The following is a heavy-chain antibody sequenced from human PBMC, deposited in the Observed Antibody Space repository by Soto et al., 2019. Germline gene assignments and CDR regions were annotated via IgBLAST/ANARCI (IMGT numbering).Heavy chain of an antibody. D-gene: IGHD5-18*01. CDR1: GGSISSSNW. J-gene: IGHJ4*02. CDR2: IDHSGST. CDR3: ASGITGYSYGFYY. Sequence: SETLSLTFAVAGGSISSSNWWSWVRQPPGKGLEWIGEIDHSGSTNYNPSLKSRVTISVDKSKNQFSLKLSSVTAADTAVYYCASGITGYSYGFYYWGQGTLVTVSS. V-gene: IGHV4-4*02.